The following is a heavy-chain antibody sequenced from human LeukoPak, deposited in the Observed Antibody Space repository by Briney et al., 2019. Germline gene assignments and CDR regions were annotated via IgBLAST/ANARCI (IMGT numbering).Heavy chain of an antibody. D-gene: IGHD3-9*01. CDR1: GGSISSSSSY. CDR3: ARDRLTGSHDY. Sequence: PSETLSLTCSVSGGSISSSSSYWGWIRQPAGKGLEWIGSIYYSGNTYYNPSLKSRVTISVDTSKNQFSLKLSSVTAADTAVYYCARDRLTGSHDYWGQGTLVTVSS. CDR2: IYYSGNT. J-gene: IGHJ4*02. V-gene: IGHV4-39*07.